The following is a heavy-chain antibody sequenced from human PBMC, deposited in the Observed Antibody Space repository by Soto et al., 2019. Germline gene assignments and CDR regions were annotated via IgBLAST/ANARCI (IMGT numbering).Heavy chain of an antibody. J-gene: IGHJ4*02. CDR2: VIPMVGRA. D-gene: IGHD3-16*01. V-gene: IGHV1-69*01. Sequence: QLVQSGAEVKEPGSAVNVSCKSSGGTFSSYSISRVRQAPGQGRGWMGGVIPMVGRATYEQKFAGRVTIVADEDTRTAYMELSSLRSEDTAVDDCARDHGSGAYSYFDYWGQGTVSTVSS. CDR3: ARDHGSGAYSYFDY. CDR1: GGTFSSYS.